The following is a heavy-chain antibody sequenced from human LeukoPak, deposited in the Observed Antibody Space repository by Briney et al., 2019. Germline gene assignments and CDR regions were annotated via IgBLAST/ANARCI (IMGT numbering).Heavy chain of an antibody. CDR1: GFTFSSYW. Sequence: GGSLRLSCAASGFTFSSYWMSWVRQAPGKGLEWVANIKQDGSEKHYVDSVKGRLTISRDNAKNLLYLQMNSLRVEDTAVYYCARDGGVAVAGSQFDPWGQGTLVTVSS. V-gene: IGHV3-7*01. J-gene: IGHJ5*02. CDR3: ARDGGVAVAGSQFDP. D-gene: IGHD6-19*01. CDR2: IKQDGSEK.